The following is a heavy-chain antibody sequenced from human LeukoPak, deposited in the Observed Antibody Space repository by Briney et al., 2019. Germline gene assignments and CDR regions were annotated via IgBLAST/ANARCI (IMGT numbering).Heavy chain of an antibody. Sequence: PSETLSLTCTVSGGSISSYHWNWIRQPPGKGLEWIGYMYYSGSTNYNPSLKSRVTISVDTSKNQFSLKLSSVTAADTAVYYCARWFPQRSSSGGWYSPNYFDSWGQGTLVTVSS. J-gene: IGHJ4*02. CDR1: GGSISSYH. V-gene: IGHV4-59*01. D-gene: IGHD6-19*01. CDR3: ARWFPQRSSSGGWYSPNYFDS. CDR2: MYYSGST.